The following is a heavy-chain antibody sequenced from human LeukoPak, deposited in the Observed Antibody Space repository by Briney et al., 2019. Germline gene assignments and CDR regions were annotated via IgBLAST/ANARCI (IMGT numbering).Heavy chain of an antibody. CDR3: ARDQPYYYDSSGSYNWFDP. J-gene: IGHJ5*02. Sequence: SETLSLTCTVSGGSISSYYWSWIRQPAGKGLEWIGRIYTSGSTNYNPSLKSRVTMSVDTSKNQFSLKLTSVTAADTAIYYCARDQPYYYDSSGSYNWFDPWGQGTLVTVSS. CDR1: GGSISSYY. D-gene: IGHD3-22*01. CDR2: IYTSGST. V-gene: IGHV4-4*07.